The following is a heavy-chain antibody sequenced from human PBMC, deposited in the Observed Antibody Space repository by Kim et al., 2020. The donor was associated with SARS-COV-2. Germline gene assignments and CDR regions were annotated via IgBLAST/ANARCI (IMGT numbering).Heavy chain of an antibody. V-gene: IGHV4-59*13. CDR1: GGSISSYY. CDR2: IYYSGST. D-gene: IGHD3-16*01. J-gene: IGHJ4*02. Sequence: SETLSLTCTVSGGSISSYYWSWIRQPPGKGLEWIGYIYYSGSTNYNPSLKSRVTISVDTSKNQFSLKLSSVTAADTAVYYCARTPSYYDYVWGNPPYYFDYWGQGTLVTVSS. CDR3: ARTPSYYDYVWGNPPYYFDY.